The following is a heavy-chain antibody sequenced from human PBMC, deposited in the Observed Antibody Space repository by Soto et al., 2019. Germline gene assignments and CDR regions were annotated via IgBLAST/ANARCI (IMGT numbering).Heavy chain of an antibody. CDR1: AGSISSGGYY. CDR2: FYYSGST. J-gene: IGHJ6*02. CDR3: ARESGGLWFGELPRYGMDV. D-gene: IGHD3-10*01. V-gene: IGHV4-31*03. Sequence: PSETLSLTCPLSAGSISSGGYYWSSIRQHPGKGLEWNGYFYYSGSTYYNKSLKSRVTISVDTSKNQFSLKLSSVTAAYTAVYYCARESGGLWFGELPRYGMDVWGRGRTVTV.